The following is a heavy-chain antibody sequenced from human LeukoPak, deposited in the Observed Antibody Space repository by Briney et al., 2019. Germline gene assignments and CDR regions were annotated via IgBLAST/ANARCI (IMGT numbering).Heavy chain of an antibody. V-gene: IGHV1-18*01. CDR3: GRCGAYYDFLTGYYPFDY. D-gene: IGHD3-9*01. CDR1: GYTFTSYG. Sequence: ASVKVSGKASGYTFTSYGISWVRQAPGQGLEWMGWISGYNGNTNYAQKVQGRVTMTTDTSTSTAYMELRSLRSDDTAVYYCGRCGAYYDFLTGYYPFDYWGQGTLVTVSS. CDR2: ISGYNGNT. J-gene: IGHJ4*02.